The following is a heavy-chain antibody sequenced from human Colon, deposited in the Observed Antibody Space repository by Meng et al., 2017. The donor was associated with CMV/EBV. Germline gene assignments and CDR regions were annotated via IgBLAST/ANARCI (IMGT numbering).Heavy chain of an antibody. V-gene: IGHV3-48*03. CDR3: ANVDYNYYYAMDV. D-gene: IGHD3-10*01. CDR1: GFTFMNDE. Sequence: GESLKISCVGSGFTFMNDEMNWVRQAPGKGLEWVAYISSSGSTRLYADSVKGRFTVSRENAKNSVYLQMSSLRVEDTAIYYCANVDYNYYYAMDVWGLGTTVTVSS. CDR2: ISSSGSTR. J-gene: IGHJ6*02.